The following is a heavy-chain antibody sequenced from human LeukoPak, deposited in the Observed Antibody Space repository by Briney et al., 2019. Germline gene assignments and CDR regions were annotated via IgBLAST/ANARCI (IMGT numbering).Heavy chain of an antibody. V-gene: IGHV3-11*04. CDR2: ISSSGSTI. CDR3: ARANYDSSGYYFDS. D-gene: IGHD3-22*01. J-gene: IGHJ4*02. CDR1: GFTFSDYY. Sequence: GGSLRLSCAASGFTFSDYYMSWIRQAPGEGLEWVSYISSSGSTIYYADSVKGRFTISRDNAKNSLYLQMSSLRAEDTAVYYCARANYDSSGYYFDSWGQGTLVTVSS.